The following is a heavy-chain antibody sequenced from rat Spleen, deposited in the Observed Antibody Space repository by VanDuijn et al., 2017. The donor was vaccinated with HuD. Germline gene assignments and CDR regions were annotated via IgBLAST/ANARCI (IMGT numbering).Heavy chain of an antibody. CDR3: TRRDFGYTYGY. V-gene: IGHV5-29*01. CDR2: IYSDGNTA. Sequence: EVQLVESDGGLVQPGRSLKLSCAASGFTFTDYDMAWVRQAPTKGLEWVATIYSDGNTAFYPHPVKYRFTISRDNAKSTLYLQMDSLGSEDTATYYCTRRDFGYTYGYWGQGVMVTVSS. D-gene: IGHD2-1*01. CDR1: GFTFTDYD. J-gene: IGHJ2*01.